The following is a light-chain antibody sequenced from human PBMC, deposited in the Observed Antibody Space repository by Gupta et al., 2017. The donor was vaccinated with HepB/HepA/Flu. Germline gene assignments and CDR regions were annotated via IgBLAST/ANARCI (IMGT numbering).Light chain of an antibody. V-gene: IGKV4-1*01. J-gene: IGKJ1*01. CDR2: WAS. Sequence: LGEXXXXNCKSSQSVLYSSYNKSYLAWYQQKPGQPPKVVIYWASTRESGVPDRFSGSGSGTDFTLTISGLQAEDVAVYYCHQYYTVPWTFGQGTKVEIK. CDR1: QSVLYSSYNKSY. CDR3: HQYYTVPWT.